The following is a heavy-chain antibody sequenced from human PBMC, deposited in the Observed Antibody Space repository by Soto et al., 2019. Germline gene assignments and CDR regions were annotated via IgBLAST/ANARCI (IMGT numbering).Heavy chain of an antibody. CDR2: INHSGST. CDR1: GGSFSGYY. Sequence: KPSETLSLTCAVYGGSFSGYYWSWIRQPPGKGLEWIGEINHSGSTNYNPSLKSRVTISVDTSKNQFSLKLSSVTAADTAVYYCARGRRTAMVTLYFDYWGQGTLVTVSS. D-gene: IGHD5-18*01. V-gene: IGHV4-34*01. J-gene: IGHJ4*02. CDR3: ARGRRTAMVTLYFDY.